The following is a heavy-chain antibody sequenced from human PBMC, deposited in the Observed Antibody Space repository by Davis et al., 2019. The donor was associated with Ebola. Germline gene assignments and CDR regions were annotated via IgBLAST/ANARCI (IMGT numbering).Heavy chain of an antibody. Sequence: PGGSLRLSCAASGFTFSSYGMHWVRQAPGKGLEWVAVISYDGSNKYYADSVKGRFTISRDNSKNTLYLQMNSLRAEDTAVYYCARESPLGGGDCYWDYWGQGTLVTVSS. CDR2: ISYDGSNK. V-gene: IGHV3-30*03. J-gene: IGHJ4*02. CDR1: GFTFSSYG. CDR3: ARESPLGGGDCYWDY. D-gene: IGHD2-21*02.